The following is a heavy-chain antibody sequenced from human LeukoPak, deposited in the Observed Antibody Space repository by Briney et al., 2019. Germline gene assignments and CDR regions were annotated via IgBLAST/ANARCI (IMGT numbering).Heavy chain of an antibody. J-gene: IGHJ4*02. D-gene: IGHD6-19*01. CDR1: GFSFSSYS. CDR2: ISSSSSYI. Sequence: GGSLRLSCAASGFSFSSYSMNWVRQAPGKGLEWVSSISSSSSYIYYADSVKGRFTISRDNAKNSLYLQMNSLRAEDTAVYYCARVLRLYYFDYWGQGTLVIVSS. CDR3: ARVLRLYYFDY. V-gene: IGHV3-21*01.